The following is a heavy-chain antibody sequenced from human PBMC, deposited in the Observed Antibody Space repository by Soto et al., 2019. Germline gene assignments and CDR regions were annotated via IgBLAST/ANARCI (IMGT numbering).Heavy chain of an antibody. J-gene: IGHJ4*02. CDR3: ARHVLGVFGY. CDR2: IYYSERTSYNSGST. V-gene: IGHV4-39*01. Sequence: SETLSLTCTVSGDSMTSSSYYWGWIRQPPGKGLEWIGSIYYSERTSYNSGSTYYSPSLKSRVTISGDTSKSQFSLKLSSVTVADTAVYYCARHVLGVFGYWGQGTLVTVSS. CDR1: GDSMTSSSYY. D-gene: IGHD3-16*01.